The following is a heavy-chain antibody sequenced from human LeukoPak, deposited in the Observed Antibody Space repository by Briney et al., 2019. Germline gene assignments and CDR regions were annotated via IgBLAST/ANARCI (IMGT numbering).Heavy chain of an antibody. Sequence: SGTLSLTCSVSGYSIDNGYYWAWIRQPPGKGLEWIGSIYYSGSTYYNPSLKSRVTISVDTSKNQFSLKLSSVTAADTAVYYCARDRYSSGWYQHYYMDVWGKGTTVTVSS. V-gene: IGHV4-38-2*02. CDR1: GYSIDNGYY. CDR2: IYYSGST. CDR3: ARDRYSSGWYQHYYMDV. D-gene: IGHD6-19*01. J-gene: IGHJ6*03.